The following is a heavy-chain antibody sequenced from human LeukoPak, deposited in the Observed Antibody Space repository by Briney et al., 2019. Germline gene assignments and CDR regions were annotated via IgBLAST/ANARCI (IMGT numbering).Heavy chain of an antibody. V-gene: IGHV4-38-2*02. Sequence: SETLSLTCSVSGYSITSTSFWAWIRQTPGKGLEWIGSINHLGSAYYNPSLKSRVTISVDTSKNQFSLKLSSVTAADTAVYYCARDFNYYGSGSYYSRWFDPWGQGTLVTVSS. D-gene: IGHD3-10*01. J-gene: IGHJ5*02. CDR2: INHLGSA. CDR1: GYSITSTSF. CDR3: ARDFNYYGSGSYYSRWFDP.